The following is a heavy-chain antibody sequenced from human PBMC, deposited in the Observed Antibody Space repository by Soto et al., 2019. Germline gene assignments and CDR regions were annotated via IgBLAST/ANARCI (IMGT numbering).Heavy chain of an antibody. CDR1: GFTFSSYG. J-gene: IGHJ4*02. V-gene: IGHV3-30*18. CDR3: AKALGELSPESYDH. Sequence: QVQLVESGGGVVQPGRSLRLSCAASGFTFSSYGMHWVRQAPGKGLEWVAIISYDGSNKYYADSVKGRFTISRDNSKNSLYLQMNRLRAEDTDVYYCAKALGELSPESYDHWGQGVLVTVSS. D-gene: IGHD3-16*02. CDR2: ISYDGSNK.